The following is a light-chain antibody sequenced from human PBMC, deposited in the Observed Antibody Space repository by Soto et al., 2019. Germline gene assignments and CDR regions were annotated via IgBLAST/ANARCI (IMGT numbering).Light chain of an antibody. CDR2: DTS. CDR3: QQYTSWPPLT. Sequence: EIVMTQSPATMSVSPGEGATLSCRASQRVHNDLAWYQQKPGQAPRLLIYDTSTRDTCIPARFSGSGSGTEFTLTISSLQSEDFAVYYCQQYTSWPPLTFGGGTKVEI. V-gene: IGKV3-15*01. CDR1: QRVHND. J-gene: IGKJ4*01.